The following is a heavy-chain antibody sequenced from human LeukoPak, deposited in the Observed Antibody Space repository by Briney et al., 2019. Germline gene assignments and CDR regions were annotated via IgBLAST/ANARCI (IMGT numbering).Heavy chain of an antibody. J-gene: IGHJ4*02. CDR3: ARAPYDSSGYFWEIDY. CDR2: ISYDGSNK. D-gene: IGHD3-22*01. Sequence: GRSLRLSCAASGFTFSSYAMHWVRQAPGKGLEWVAVISYDGSNKYYADSVKGRFTISRDNSKNTLYLQMNSLRAEDTAVYYCARAPYDSSGYFWEIDYWGQGTLVTVSS. CDR1: GFTFSSYA. V-gene: IGHV3-30-3*01.